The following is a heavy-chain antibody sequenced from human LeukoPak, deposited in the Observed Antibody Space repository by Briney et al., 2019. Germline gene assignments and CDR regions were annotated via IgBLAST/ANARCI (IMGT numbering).Heavy chain of an antibody. Sequence: GGSLRLSCAASGFTFSSYSMNWVRQAPGKGLEWVSSISSSSSYIYYADSVKGRFTISRDNAKHSLYLQMNSLRAEDTAVYYCARIPRSARAFDIWGQGTMVTVSS. CDR2: ISSSSSYI. CDR1: GFTFSSYS. D-gene: IGHD2-21*01. CDR3: ARIPRSARAFDI. J-gene: IGHJ3*02. V-gene: IGHV3-21*01.